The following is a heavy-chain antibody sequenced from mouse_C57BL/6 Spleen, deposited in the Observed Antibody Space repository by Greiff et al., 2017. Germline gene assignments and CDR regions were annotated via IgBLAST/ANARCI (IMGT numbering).Heavy chain of an antibody. V-gene: IGHV1-64*01. CDR2: IHPNSGST. D-gene: IGHD1-1*01. CDR1: GYTFTSYW. J-gene: IGHJ1*03. Sequence: QVQLQQPGAELVKPGASVKLSCKASGYTFTSYWMHWVKQRPGQGLEWIGMIHPNSGSTNYNEKFKSKATLTVDKSSSTAYMQLSSLTSEDSAVYYCARGVYYYGSSSPYYWYFDVWGTGTTVTVSS. CDR3: ARGVYYYGSSSPYYWYFDV.